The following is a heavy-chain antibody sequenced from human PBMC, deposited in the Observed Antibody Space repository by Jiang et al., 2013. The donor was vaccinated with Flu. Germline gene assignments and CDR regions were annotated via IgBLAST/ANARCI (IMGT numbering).Heavy chain of an antibody. V-gene: IGHV1-24*01. J-gene: IGHJ4*02. CDR3: ATAKDFGVVIPFDY. D-gene: IGHD3-3*01. Sequence: EDGETIYAQKFQGRVTMTEDTSTDTAYMELSSLRSEDTAVYYCATAKDFGVVIPFDYWGQGTLVTVSS. CDR2: EDGET.